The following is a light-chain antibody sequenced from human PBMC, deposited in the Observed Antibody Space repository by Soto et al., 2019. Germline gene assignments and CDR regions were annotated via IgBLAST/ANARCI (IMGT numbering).Light chain of an antibody. CDR1: QSVSSN. J-gene: IGKJ1*01. Sequence: EIVLTQSPTTLSLSPGERGTLSVRAIQSVSSNLAWYQQKPGQAPRLLIYGASTRATGIPDRFTGSDSGTEFILTISSLQSEDFAVYYCQQYHHWWTFGQGTKVDI. CDR2: GAS. CDR3: QQYHHWWT. V-gene: IGKV3-15*01.